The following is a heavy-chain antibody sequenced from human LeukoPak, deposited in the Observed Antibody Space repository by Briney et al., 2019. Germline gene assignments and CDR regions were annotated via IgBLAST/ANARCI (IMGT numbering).Heavy chain of an antibody. V-gene: IGHV3-7*01. CDR2: IKQDGSEK. J-gene: IGHJ4*02. Sequence: PGGSLRLSCAASGFTFSNYWMSWVRQAPGKGLEWVANIKQDGSEKYYVDSVKGRFTISRDNAKNSLYLQMNSLRAEDTAVYYCARGGSRLFDYWGQGTLVTVSS. CDR1: GFTFSNYW. CDR3: ARGGSRLFDY. D-gene: IGHD3-22*01.